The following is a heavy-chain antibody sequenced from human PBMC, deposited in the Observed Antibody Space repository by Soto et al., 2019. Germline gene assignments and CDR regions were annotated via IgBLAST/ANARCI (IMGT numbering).Heavy chain of an antibody. D-gene: IGHD6-13*01. Sequence: PGGSLRLSCAAPGFISSDHWMHWVRQAPGKGLVWVANIKQDGSEKYYVDSVKGRFTISRDNAKNSLYLQMNSLRAEDTAVYYCARGYSSSWYRIYYFDYWGQGTLVTVSS. J-gene: IGHJ4*02. CDR3: ARGYSSSWYRIYYFDY. CDR2: IKQDGSEK. V-gene: IGHV3-7*03. CDR1: GFISSDHW.